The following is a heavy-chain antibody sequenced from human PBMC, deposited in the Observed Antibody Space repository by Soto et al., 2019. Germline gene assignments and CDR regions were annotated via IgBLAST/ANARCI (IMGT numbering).Heavy chain of an antibody. CDR2: MRSKANSYAT. D-gene: IGHD1-7*01. CDR1: GFTFSGSA. CDR3: TRSVTETTAQFDY. V-gene: IGHV3-73*02. J-gene: IGHJ4*02. Sequence: EVQLVESGGGLVQPGGSLKLSCAASGFTFSGSAMHWVRQASGKGLEWVGRMRSKANSYATAYAASVKGRFTISRDDSKNTAYLQMNSLIAEYTGVYYWTRSVTETTAQFDYWGQGTLVTVSS.